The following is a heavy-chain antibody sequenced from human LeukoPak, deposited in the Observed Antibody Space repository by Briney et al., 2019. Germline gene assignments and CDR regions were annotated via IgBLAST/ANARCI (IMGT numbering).Heavy chain of an antibody. Sequence: GGSLRLSCAASGFTFDDYAMHWVRQAPGKGLEWVSGISWNSGSIGYADSVKGRFTISRDNSKNTLYLQMNSLRAEDTAVYYCAKSGGVTTTLGYWGQGTLVTVSS. V-gene: IGHV3-9*01. D-gene: IGHD4-17*01. J-gene: IGHJ4*02. CDR2: ISWNSGSI. CDR1: GFTFDDYA. CDR3: AKSGGVTTTLGY.